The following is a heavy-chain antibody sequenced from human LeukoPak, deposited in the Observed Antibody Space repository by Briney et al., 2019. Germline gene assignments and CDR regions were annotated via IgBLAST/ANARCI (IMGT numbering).Heavy chain of an antibody. V-gene: IGHV4-59*08. CDR3: ARAYYYGSGSYSGAFDI. CDR1: GGSISSYY. J-gene: IGHJ3*02. Sequence: SETQSLTCTVSGGSISSYYWSWIRQPPGKGLEWIGYIYYSGSTNYNPSLKSRVTISVDTSKNQFSLKLSSVTAADTAVYYCARAYYYGSGSYSGAFDIWGQGTMVTVSS. CDR2: IYYSGST. D-gene: IGHD3-10*01.